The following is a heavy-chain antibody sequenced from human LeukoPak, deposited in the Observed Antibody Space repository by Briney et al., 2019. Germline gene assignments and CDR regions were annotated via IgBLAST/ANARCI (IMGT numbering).Heavy chain of an antibody. Sequence: SETLSLTCTVSGGSISSGGYYWSWIRQHPGKGLEWIGYIYYSGSTYYNPSLKSRVTISVDTSKNQFSLKLSSVTAADTAVYYCAREMITMVRGVMTDYFDYWGQGTLVTVSS. CDR2: IYYSGST. V-gene: IGHV4-31*03. D-gene: IGHD3-10*01. CDR3: AREMITMVRGVMTDYFDY. CDR1: GGSISSGGYY. J-gene: IGHJ4*02.